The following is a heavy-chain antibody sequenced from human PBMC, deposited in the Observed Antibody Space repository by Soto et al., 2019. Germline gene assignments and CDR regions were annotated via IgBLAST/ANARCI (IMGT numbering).Heavy chain of an antibody. CDR3: ARDRAPGWAFYYGMDV. Sequence: QVQLVQSGAEVKKPGASVKVSCKAPGNTFTSYYMHWVRQAPGQGLEWMGIINPSSGSASYAQKFQGRVTMTRDTSTSTVYMELSSLRSEDTAVYYCARDRAPGWAFYYGMDVWGQGTAVTVSS. D-gene: IGHD1-26*01. CDR1: GNTFTSYY. V-gene: IGHV1-46*03. CDR2: INPSSGSA. J-gene: IGHJ6*02.